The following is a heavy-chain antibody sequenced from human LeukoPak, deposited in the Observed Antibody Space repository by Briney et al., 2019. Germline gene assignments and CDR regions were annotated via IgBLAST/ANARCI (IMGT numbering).Heavy chain of an antibody. CDR1: GGSFSGYY. J-gene: IGHJ4*02. CDR3: ARHGRTTMVRGGPVRYFDY. CDR2: IKHSGST. Sequence: SETLSLTCAVYGGSFSGYYWSWIRQPPGKGLEWIGEIKHSGSTNYNPSLKSRVTISVGTSKNQFSLKLSSVTAADTAVYYCARHGRTTMVRGGPVRYFDYWGQGTLVTVSS. V-gene: IGHV4-34*01. D-gene: IGHD3-10*01.